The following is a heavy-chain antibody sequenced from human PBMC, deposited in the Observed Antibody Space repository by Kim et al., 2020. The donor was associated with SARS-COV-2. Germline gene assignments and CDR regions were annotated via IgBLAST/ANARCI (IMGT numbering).Heavy chain of an antibody. J-gene: IGHJ4*02. CDR2: IKSKTDGGTT. Sequence: GGSLRLSCAASGFTFSNAWMSWVRQAPGKGLEWVGRIKSKTDGGTTDYAAPVKGRFTISRDDSKNTLYLQMNSLKTEDTAVYYCTTDPTGTMIVVVIWGERYYFDYWGQGTLVTVSS. D-gene: IGHD3-22*01. CDR1: GFTFSNAW. V-gene: IGHV3-15*01. CDR3: TTDPTGTMIVVVIWGERYYFDY.